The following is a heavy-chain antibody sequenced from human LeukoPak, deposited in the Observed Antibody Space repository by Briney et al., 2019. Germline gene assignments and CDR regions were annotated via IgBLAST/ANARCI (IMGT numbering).Heavy chain of an antibody. CDR1: GYTFTYYA. Sequence: ASVTVSCKASGYTFTYYAIHWVRQAPGQRLEWMGWINAGSGNTKYSQNFQDRVTITRDTSASIAYMELRSLRSEDTAVYYCARASVSSSFVYWESAYFDYWGQGTLVTVSS. CDR3: ARASVSSSFVYWESAYFDY. J-gene: IGHJ4*02. D-gene: IGHD6-6*01. V-gene: IGHV1-3*01. CDR2: INAGSGNT.